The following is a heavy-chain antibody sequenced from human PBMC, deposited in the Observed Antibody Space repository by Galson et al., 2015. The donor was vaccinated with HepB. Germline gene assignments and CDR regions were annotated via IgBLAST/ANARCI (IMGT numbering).Heavy chain of an antibody. J-gene: IGHJ4*02. D-gene: IGHD2-21*01. CDR3: ARTPTRSDSVVDPVH. V-gene: IGHV5-10-1*01. CDR1: GYSFTSYW. Sequence: QSGAEVTKPGESLRISCKGSGYSFTSYWISWVRQMPGKGLEWMGMIDPSDSYTKYSPSFQGHVTISADKSISTAYLQWSSLKASDTAMYYCARTPTRSDSVVDPVHWGQGTLVTVSS. CDR2: IDPSDSYT.